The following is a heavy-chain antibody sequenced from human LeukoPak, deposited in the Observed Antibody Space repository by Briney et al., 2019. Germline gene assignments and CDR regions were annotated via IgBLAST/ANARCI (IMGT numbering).Heavy chain of an antibody. Sequence: GSLRLSCAASGFTFSSYAMSWVRQAPGKGLEWVSAISGSGSSTYYADSVKGRFTISRDNSKNTLYLQMNSLRAEDTAVYYCAKDRAGYCSGGSCYEWYFDYWGQGTLVTVSS. CDR2: ISGSGSST. V-gene: IGHV3-23*01. CDR3: AKDRAGYCSGGSCYEWYFDY. J-gene: IGHJ4*02. D-gene: IGHD2-15*01. CDR1: GFTFSSYA.